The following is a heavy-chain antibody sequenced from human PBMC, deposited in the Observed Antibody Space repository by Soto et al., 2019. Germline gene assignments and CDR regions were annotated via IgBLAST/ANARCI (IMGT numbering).Heavy chain of an antibody. Sequence: QVQLVQSGPEMKKPGSSVKVSCKISGGTFSGTAINWVRQAPGQGHEWVGGIIPVFATTPYPQKFQGRVTITAVDSTNTVYLELNRLRSDDTAVYHCVRAPHNNRFKFIHWGQGTRVTVSS. CDR2: IIPVFATT. CDR1: GGTFSGTA. CDR3: VRAPHNNRFKFIH. V-gene: IGHV1-69*01. D-gene: IGHD1-1*01. J-gene: IGHJ1*01.